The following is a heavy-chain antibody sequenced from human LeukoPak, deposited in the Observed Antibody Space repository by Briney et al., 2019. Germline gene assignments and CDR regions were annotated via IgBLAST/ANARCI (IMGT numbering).Heavy chain of an antibody. V-gene: IGHV4-4*02. Sequence: SETLSLTCVVSGGSVTSTNYWTWVRQPPGKGLEWIGEVNLQGFTNYNPSLMGRVTISVDTSKKQFSLKLSSVTAADTAVYYCARSGSYYFDYWGQGTLVTVSS. CDR3: ARSGSYYFDY. J-gene: IGHJ4*02. CDR2: VNLQGFT. D-gene: IGHD1-26*01. CDR1: GGSVTSTNY.